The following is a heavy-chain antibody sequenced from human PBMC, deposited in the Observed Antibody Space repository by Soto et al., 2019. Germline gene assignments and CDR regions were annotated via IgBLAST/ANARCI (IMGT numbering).Heavy chain of an antibody. D-gene: IGHD2-15*01. CDR3: ARLYCSGGSCYSGERYYGMDV. V-gene: IGHV1-46*01. CDR2: INPSGGST. J-gene: IGHJ6*02. Sequence: QVQLVQSGAEVKKPGASVKVSCKASGYTFTSYYMHWVQQAPGQGLEWMGIINPSGGSTSYAQKFQGRVTMTRDTYTSTVYMELSSLRSEDTAVYYCARLYCSGGSCYSGERYYGMDVWGQGTTVTVSS. CDR1: GYTFTSYY.